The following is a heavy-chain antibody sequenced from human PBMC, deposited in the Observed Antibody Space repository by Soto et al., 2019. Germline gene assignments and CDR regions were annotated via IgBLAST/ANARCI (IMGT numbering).Heavy chain of an antibody. CDR3: ARGAEWFGGRMDV. CDR2: IYYNGRT. CDR1: GGSISSYY. Sequence: QVQLQESGPGLVKPSETLSLTCTVSGGSISSYYLTWIRQPPGKGLEWIGYIYYNGRTNYNPSLKSRVTISLDTSKNQFSLNLSYVTAADTAVYYCARGAEWFGGRMDVWGQGTTVTVSS. J-gene: IGHJ6*02. D-gene: IGHD3-10*01. V-gene: IGHV4-59*01.